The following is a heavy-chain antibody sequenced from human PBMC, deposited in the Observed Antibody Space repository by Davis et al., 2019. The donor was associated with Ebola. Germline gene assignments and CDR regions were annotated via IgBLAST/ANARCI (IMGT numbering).Heavy chain of an antibody. V-gene: IGHV4-39*01. Sequence: MPSETLSLTCTVSGGSISSSSYYWGWIRQPPGKGLEWIGSIYYSGSTYYNPPLKSRVTISVDTSKNQFSLKLSSVTAADTAVYYCATPSQYYYDSSGYYMRYDYWGQGTLVTVSS. CDR2: IYYSGST. J-gene: IGHJ4*02. CDR1: GGSISSSSYY. CDR3: ATPSQYYYDSSGYYMRYDY. D-gene: IGHD3-22*01.